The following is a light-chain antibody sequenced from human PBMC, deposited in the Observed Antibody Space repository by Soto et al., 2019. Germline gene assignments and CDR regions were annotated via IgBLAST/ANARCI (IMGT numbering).Light chain of an antibody. V-gene: IGKV3-20*01. CDR2: DAS. CDR1: QSVSSSY. Sequence: EIVLTQSPGTLSLSPGERATLSCRASQSVSSSYLAWYQQKPGQAPRLLLYDASSRATGIPDRFSGSESGTDFTLTISRLEPEDFAVYYCQQSGSSPPKYTFGQGTKLEIK. CDR3: QQSGSSPPKYT. J-gene: IGKJ2*01.